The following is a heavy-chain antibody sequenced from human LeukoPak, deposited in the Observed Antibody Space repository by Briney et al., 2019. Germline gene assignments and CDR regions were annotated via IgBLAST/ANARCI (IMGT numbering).Heavy chain of an antibody. V-gene: IGHV3-23*01. J-gene: IGHJ4*02. CDR3: VRAVRAASNY. CDR1: GFAFRTYA. D-gene: IGHD6-25*01. CDR2: ISGSGDST. Sequence: GGSLRLSCAASGFAFRTYAMSWVRQAPGKGLEFVSAISGSGDSTYYADSVKGRFTISRDNSKSTLFLQMNSLRAEDTAVYYCVRAVRAASNYWGQGTLVTVSS.